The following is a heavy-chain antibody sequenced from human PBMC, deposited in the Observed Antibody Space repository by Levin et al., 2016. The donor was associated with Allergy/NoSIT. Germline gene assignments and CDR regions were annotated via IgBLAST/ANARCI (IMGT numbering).Heavy chain of an antibody. D-gene: IGHD6-19*01. CDR3: ARHRGFYAVAGTGIDY. V-gene: IGHV5-51*01. CDR2: IYPGDSDT. Sequence: VRQMPGKGLEWMGIIYPGDSDTRYSPSFQGQVTISADKSISTAYLQWSSLKASDTAMYYCARHRGFYAVAGTGIDYWGQGTLVTVSS. J-gene: IGHJ4*02.